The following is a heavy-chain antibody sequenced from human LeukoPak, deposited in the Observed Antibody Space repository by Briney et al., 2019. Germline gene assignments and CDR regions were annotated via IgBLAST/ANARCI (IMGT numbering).Heavy chain of an antibody. CDR3: ARQGLAAAGTHPDYFDY. V-gene: IGHV4-59*08. J-gene: IGHJ4*02. CDR2: IYYSGST. CDR1: GGSISSYY. Sequence: SETLSLTCTVSGGSISSYYWSWIRQPPGKGLEWIGYIYYSGSTNYNPSLKSRVTISVDTSKNQFSLKLSSVTAADTAVYYCARQGLAAAGTHPDYFDYWGQGTLVTASS. D-gene: IGHD6-13*01.